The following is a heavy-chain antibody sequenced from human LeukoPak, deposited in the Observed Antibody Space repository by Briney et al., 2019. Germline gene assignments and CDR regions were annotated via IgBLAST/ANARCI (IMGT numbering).Heavy chain of an antibody. CDR1: GFTVSSNY. J-gene: IGHJ6*03. Sequence: GGSLRLSCAASGFTVSSNYMSWVRQAPGKWLEWVSVIYSGGSTYYADSVKGRFTISRDNSKNTLYLQMNSLRAEDTAVYYCARDAIGWYGGGYMDVWGKGTTVTISS. CDR2: IYSGGST. V-gene: IGHV3-53*01. CDR3: ARDAIGWYGGGYMDV. D-gene: IGHD6-19*01.